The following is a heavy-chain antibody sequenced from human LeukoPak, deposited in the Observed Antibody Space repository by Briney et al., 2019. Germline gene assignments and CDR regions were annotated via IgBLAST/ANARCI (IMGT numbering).Heavy chain of an antibody. J-gene: IGHJ4*02. CDR2: ISTSSTYI. Sequence: PGGSLRLSCAASGFNFSSYSMNWVRQAPGKGLEWVSSISTSSTYIYYADSVKGRFTISRDNAKNSLYLQMNSLRAEDTAVYYCARPPFDIVVVPGIDIEYYFDYWGQGTLVTVSS. V-gene: IGHV3-21*06. D-gene: IGHD2-2*01. CDR3: ARPPFDIVVVPGIDIEYYFDY. CDR1: GFNFSSYS.